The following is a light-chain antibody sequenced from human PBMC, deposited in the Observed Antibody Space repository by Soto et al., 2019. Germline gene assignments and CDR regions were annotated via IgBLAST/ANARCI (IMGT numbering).Light chain of an antibody. J-gene: IGKJ5*01. Sequence: EVVMTQSPATLSVSPGDTATLSCRASQVVSSNLAWYQQKSGQAPRLLIYGASTRASGIPARFSGSGSGTDFTLTIDTLQPDDFASYYCQQTRSGITFGQGTRLEIK. CDR2: GAS. V-gene: IGKV3-15*01. CDR3: QQTRSGIT. CDR1: QVVSSN.